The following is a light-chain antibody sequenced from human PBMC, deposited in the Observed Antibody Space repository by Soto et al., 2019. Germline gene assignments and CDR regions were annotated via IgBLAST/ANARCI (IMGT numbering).Light chain of an antibody. CDR2: AAS. CDR1: QGIRNY. Sequence: AIQMTQSPPSLSASVGDRVTITCRASQGIRNYLGWYQQKPGKAPKLLIYAASTLQSGVPSRFSGSGSDTDFTLSINNLQPEDFATYYCLQDYNYPRTFGQGTKVDIK. V-gene: IGKV1-6*01. CDR3: LQDYNYPRT. J-gene: IGKJ1*01.